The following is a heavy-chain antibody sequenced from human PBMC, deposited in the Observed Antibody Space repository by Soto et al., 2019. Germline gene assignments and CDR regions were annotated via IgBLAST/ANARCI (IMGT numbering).Heavy chain of an antibody. CDR2: ISAHTGSS. Sequence: QVQLVQSGAEVKKPGASVKVSCKASGYTFTSSGMSWVRQAPGQGLEWMGWISAHTGSSEYAQRLQGRVNMTTDRSTSTAYMEQRSLRSDDTAVYYCARAFFYHGSDSRRYSFDAFDFWGPGTLVTVSS. J-gene: IGHJ3*01. CDR3: ARAFFYHGSDSRRYSFDAFDF. CDR1: GYTFTSSG. V-gene: IGHV1-18*01. D-gene: IGHD3-22*01.